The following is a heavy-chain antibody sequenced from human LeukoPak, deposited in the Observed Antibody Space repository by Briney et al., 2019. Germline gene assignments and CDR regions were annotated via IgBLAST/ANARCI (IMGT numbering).Heavy chain of an antibody. Sequence: SETLSLTCTVSGGSISSSDYYWVLIRQPPGKGLEWIGRISYSGTSYYNPSLKRRITISVDTSNNQFSLKMTSVTAADTAVYFCARPIHSYYYDSSGYYPYYYTDVWGKGTTVTVSS. CDR1: GGSISSSDYY. V-gene: IGHV4-39*01. CDR2: ISYSGTS. CDR3: ARPIHSYYYDSSGYYPYYYTDV. J-gene: IGHJ6*03. D-gene: IGHD3-22*01.